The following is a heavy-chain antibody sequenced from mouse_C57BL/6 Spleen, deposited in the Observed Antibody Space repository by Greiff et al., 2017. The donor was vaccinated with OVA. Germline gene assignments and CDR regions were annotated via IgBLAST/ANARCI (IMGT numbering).Heavy chain of an antibody. V-gene: IGHV1-82*01. J-gene: IGHJ2*01. Sequence: VQRVESGPELVKPGASVKISCKASGYAFSSSWMNWVKQRPGKGLEWIGRIYPGDGDTNYNGKFKGKATLTADKSSSTAYMQLSSLTSEDSAVYFCAPLLLDYWGQGTTLTVSS. CDR2: IYPGDGDT. CDR3: APLLLDY. D-gene: IGHD1-1*01. CDR1: GYAFSSSW.